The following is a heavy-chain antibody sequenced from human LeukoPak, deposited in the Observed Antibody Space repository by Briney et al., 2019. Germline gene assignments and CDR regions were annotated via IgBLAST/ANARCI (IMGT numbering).Heavy chain of an antibody. CDR3: AKATSSTWYNYDY. Sequence: GGTLRLSCAASGFTFSSYAMSWVRQAPGKGLEWVSAISGGGFNTYSADSVKGRFTISRDSSKYTLFLQMNSLRAEDTALYYCAKATSSTWYNYDYWGQGTLVTVSS. D-gene: IGHD6-13*01. J-gene: IGHJ4*02. CDR1: GFTFSSYA. V-gene: IGHV3-23*01. CDR2: ISGGGFNT.